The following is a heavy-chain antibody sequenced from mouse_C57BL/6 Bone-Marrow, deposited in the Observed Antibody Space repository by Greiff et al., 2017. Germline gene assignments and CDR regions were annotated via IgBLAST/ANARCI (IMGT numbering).Heavy chain of an antibody. CDR1: GYTFTSYW. CDR2: INPSNGGT. J-gene: IGHJ3*01. V-gene: IGHV1-53*01. Sequence: VKLVESGTELVKPGASVKLSCKASGYTFTSYWMHWVKQRPGQGLEWIGNINPSNGGTNYNEKFKSNATLTVDKSSSTDYMQLSSLTSEDSAVYYCASSPGYDGAYWGQGTLVTVSA. D-gene: IGHD2-2*01. CDR3: ASSPGYDGAY.